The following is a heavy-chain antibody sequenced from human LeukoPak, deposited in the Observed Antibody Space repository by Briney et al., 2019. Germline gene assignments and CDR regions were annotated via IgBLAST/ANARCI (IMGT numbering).Heavy chain of an antibody. CDR3: ARDLGVGATELDY. Sequence: SVKVSCMASGGTFSSYTISWVRQAPGQGLEWMGGIIPIFGTVNYAQEFQGRVTITADESTSTAYMELSSLRSEDTAVYYCARDLGVGATELDYWGQGTLVTVSS. D-gene: IGHD1-26*01. CDR1: GGTFSSYT. CDR2: IIPIFGTV. J-gene: IGHJ4*02. V-gene: IGHV1-69*01.